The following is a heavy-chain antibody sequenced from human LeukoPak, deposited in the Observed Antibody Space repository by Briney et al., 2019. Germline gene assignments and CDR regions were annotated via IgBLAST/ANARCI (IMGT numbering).Heavy chain of an antibody. CDR1: GFTFSSFN. Sequence: PGGSLRLSCAASGFTFSSFNMNRIRQAPGKGLEWVSYITSRSSSTYYADSVRGRFTISRDNAKNSLYLQMNSLRVEDTAVYYCARGNYYDSDVYYYKLDYWGQGTLVTVSS. CDR3: ARGNYYDSDVYYYKLDY. J-gene: IGHJ4*02. CDR2: ITSRSSST. V-gene: IGHV3-48*01. D-gene: IGHD3-22*01.